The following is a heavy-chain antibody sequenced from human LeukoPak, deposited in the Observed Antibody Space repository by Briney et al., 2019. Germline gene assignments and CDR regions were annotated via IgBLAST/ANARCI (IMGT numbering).Heavy chain of an antibody. CDR1: GYSFTSYW. J-gene: IGHJ4*02. Sequence: GESLKISCKGSGYSFTSYWIGWVRQMPGKGLGWLGSIYPGDSDTRYSPSFQGQVTISTDKSISTTYLQWNSPEASDTAMYYCARTGEFDYWGQGTLVTVSS. V-gene: IGHV5-51*01. D-gene: IGHD3-16*01. CDR2: IYPGDSDT. CDR3: ARTGEFDY.